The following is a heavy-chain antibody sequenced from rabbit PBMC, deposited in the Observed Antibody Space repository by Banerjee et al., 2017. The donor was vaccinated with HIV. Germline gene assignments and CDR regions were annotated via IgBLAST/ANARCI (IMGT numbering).Heavy chain of an antibody. V-gene: IGHV1S40*01. D-gene: IGHD6-1*01. Sequence: QSLEESGGDLVKPGASLTLTCTASGFSFSSSYYMCWVRQAPGKGLEWIACIYAGSSSTYYASWAKGRFTISKTSSTTVTLQMTSLTAADTATYFCARAGYVYPTYFNLWGQGTL. J-gene: IGHJ4*01. CDR3: ARAGYVYPTYFNL. CDR2: IYAGSSST. CDR1: GFSFSSSYY.